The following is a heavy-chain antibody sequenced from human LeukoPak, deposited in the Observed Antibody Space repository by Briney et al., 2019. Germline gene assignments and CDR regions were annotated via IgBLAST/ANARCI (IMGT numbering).Heavy chain of an antibody. CDR3: ASSGSGSYLDY. J-gene: IGHJ4*02. V-gene: IGHV3-30*04. CDR1: GFTFSSYA. Sequence: PGGSLRLSCAASGFTFSSYAMHWVRQAPGKGLEWVAVISYDGSNKYYADSVKGRFTISRDNSKNTLYLQMNSLRAEDTAVYYCASSGSGSYLDYWGQGTLVSVSS. D-gene: IGHD3-10*01. CDR2: ISYDGSNK.